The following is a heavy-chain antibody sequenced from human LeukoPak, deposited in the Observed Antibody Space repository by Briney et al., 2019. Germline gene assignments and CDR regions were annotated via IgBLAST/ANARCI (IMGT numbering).Heavy chain of an antibody. D-gene: IGHD3-9*01. CDR2: IYYSGST. CDR3: ARALLYYDILTGYYNTAYYFDY. J-gene: IGHJ4*02. Sequence: SQTLSLTYTVSGGSISSGDYYWSWSRQPPGKGLAWSGYIYYSGSTYYNPSLKSRVTISVDTSKNQFSLKLSSVTAADTAVYYCARALLYYDILTGYYNTAYYFDYWGQGTLVTVSS. CDR1: GGSISSGDYY. V-gene: IGHV4-30-4*01.